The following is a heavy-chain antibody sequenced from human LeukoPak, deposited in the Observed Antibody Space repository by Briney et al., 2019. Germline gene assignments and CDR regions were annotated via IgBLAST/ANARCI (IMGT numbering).Heavy chain of an antibody. D-gene: IGHD2-15*01. CDR2: IWYDADNK. J-gene: IGHJ4*01. CDR3: ARGGTYEKAAPFDF. CDR1: RVPSHNFA. V-gene: IGHV3-33*01. Sequence: AGSLSLSCAQYRVPSHNFAMHSIRQAPGTRLHWLAVIWYDADNKYYADSVRGRFPISRDNSENTAYLQMNSLRADDTALYYCARGGTYEKAAPFDFWGHGTLVTVPS.